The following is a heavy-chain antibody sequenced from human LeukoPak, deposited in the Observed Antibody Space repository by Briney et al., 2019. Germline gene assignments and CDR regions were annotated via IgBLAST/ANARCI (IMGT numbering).Heavy chain of an antibody. CDR2: IRFDGSNI. Sequence: GGSLRLSCAPSGFTFSRYGMHWVRQAPGKGLDWVAFIRFDGSNIYYADSVKGRFTISRDNSKNTLYLQMNSLRAEDTAVYYCAVEQEGSEFDYWGQGTLVTVSS. V-gene: IGHV3-30*02. J-gene: IGHJ4*02. CDR3: AVEQEGSEFDY. CDR1: GFTFSRYG.